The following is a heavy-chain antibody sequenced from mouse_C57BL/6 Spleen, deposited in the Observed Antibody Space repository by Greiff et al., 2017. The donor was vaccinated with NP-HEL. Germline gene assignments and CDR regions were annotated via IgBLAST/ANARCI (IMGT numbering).Heavy chain of an antibody. CDR1: GYTFTSYW. D-gene: IGHD2-5*01. CDR2: IYPNNGGN. CDR3: ARGGYSNYFDY. J-gene: IGHJ2*01. Sequence: QVQLQQPGTELVKPGASVKLSCKASGYTFTSYWMHWVKQRPGQGLEWIGYIYPNNGGNGYNQKFKGKATLTVDKSSSTAYMELRSLTSEDSAVYYCARGGYSNYFDYWGQGTTLTVSS. V-gene: IGHV1-53*01.